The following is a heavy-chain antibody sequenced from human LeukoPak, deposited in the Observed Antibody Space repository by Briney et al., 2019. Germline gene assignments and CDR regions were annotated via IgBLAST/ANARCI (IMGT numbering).Heavy chain of an antibody. V-gene: IGHV1-2*02. Sequence: GASVKVSCKASGYTFTGYYIHWVRQAPGQGLEWMGWINPNTGDTNYAQKFQGRVTMTRDTSISTAYMELSSLRSEDTAVYYCARVAWGGYDSAQDWYYFDYWGQGTLVTVSS. D-gene: IGHD5-12*01. J-gene: IGHJ4*02. CDR3: ARVAWGGYDSAQDWYYFDY. CDR2: INPNTGDT. CDR1: GYTFTGYY.